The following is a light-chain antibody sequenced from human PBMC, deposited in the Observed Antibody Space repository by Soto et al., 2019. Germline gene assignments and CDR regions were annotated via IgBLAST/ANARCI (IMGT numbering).Light chain of an antibody. CDR2: DVN. CDR1: SSDVGGYNC. Sequence: QSALTQARSVSGSPGQSVTISCTGTSSDVGGYNCVSWYQQHPGKAPKLMIYDVNKRPSGVPDRFSGSKSGNTASLTISGLQPEDEADYYCCSYAGTHTFVVFGGGTKLTVL. CDR3: CSYAGTHTFVV. V-gene: IGLV2-11*01. J-gene: IGLJ2*01.